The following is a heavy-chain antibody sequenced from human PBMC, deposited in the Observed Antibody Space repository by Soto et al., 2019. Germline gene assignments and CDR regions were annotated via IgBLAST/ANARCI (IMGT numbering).Heavy chain of an antibody. V-gene: IGHV5-10-1*01. Sequence: RGESLKISCKGSGYIFTTYWISWVRQMPGKGLEWMGMIDPSDSYTNYSPSFQGHVTISADKSISTAYLQWSSLKASDTAMYYCERLPHSSSWYSYDYGMDVWGQGTRVPVSS. CDR1: GYIFTTYW. D-gene: IGHD6-13*01. CDR2: IDPSDSYT. J-gene: IGHJ6*02. CDR3: ERLPHSSSWYSYDYGMDV.